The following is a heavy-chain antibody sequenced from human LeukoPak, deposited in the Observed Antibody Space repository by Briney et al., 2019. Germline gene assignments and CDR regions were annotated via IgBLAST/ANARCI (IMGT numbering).Heavy chain of an antibody. CDR3: ARSWNTDWYFDL. D-gene: IGHD1/OR15-1a*01. J-gene: IGHJ2*01. CDR1: GGSISSSSYY. Sequence: SETLSLTCTVSGGSISSSSYYWGWIRQPPGKGLEWIGSIYYSGSTYCNPSLKSRVTISVDTSKNQFSLKLSSVTAADTAVYYCARSWNTDWYFDLWGRGTLVTVSS. CDR2: IYYSGST. V-gene: IGHV4-39*01.